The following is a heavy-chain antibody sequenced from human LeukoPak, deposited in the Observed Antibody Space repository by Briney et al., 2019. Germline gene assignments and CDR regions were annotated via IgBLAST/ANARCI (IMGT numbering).Heavy chain of an antibody. CDR2: IKQDGSGV. Sequence: GGSLRLSCVGSGXAFSSHWMSWVRQAPGKGLEWVANIKQDGSGVDYVDSVKGRFTISRDNAKNSLFLQMNSLRAEDTAVYYCERDFIWGQGTLVTVSS. CDR3: ERDFI. J-gene: IGHJ4*02. CDR1: GXAFSSHW. V-gene: IGHV3-7*05. D-gene: IGHD3-10*01.